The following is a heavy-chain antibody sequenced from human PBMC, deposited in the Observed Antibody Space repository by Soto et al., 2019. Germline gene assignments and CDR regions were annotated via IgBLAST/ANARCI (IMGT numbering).Heavy chain of an antibody. CDR3: STSVYCSTTRCYYYYGLDV. CDR1: GGTFSSHS. V-gene: IGHV1-69*13. Sequence: SVKVSCKVSGGTFSSHSINWVRQAPGQGPEWMGGIIPIFGTENYAQKFQGRVTITADESTSTAYMELSSLTSEDTALYYCSTSVYCSTTRCYYYYGLDVWGQGTTVTVSS. J-gene: IGHJ6*02. D-gene: IGHD2-2*01. CDR2: IIPIFGTE.